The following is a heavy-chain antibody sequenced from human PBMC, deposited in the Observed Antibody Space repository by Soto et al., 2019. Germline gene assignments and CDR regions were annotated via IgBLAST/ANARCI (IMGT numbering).Heavy chain of an antibody. CDR1: GGSMSSYY. Sequence: SETLSLTCTVSGGSMSSYYWSWIRQPPGKGLEWIGYIYYSGSTNYNPSLKSRVTMSVDTPKNQFSLKLSSVTAADTAVYYCARRGYGPGFPYYYGMDVWGQGTTVTSP. CDR3: ARRGYGPGFPYYYGMDV. CDR2: IYYSGST. D-gene: IGHD3-10*01. V-gene: IGHV4-59*01. J-gene: IGHJ6*02.